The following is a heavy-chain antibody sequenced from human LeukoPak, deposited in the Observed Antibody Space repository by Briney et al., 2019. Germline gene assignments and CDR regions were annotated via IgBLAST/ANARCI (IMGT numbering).Heavy chain of an antibody. J-gene: IGHJ4*02. CDR1: GFTFSSYS. Sequence: GGSLRLSCAASGFTFSSYSMNWVRQAPGKGLEWVSSISSSSSYIYYADSVKGRFTISRDNAKNSLYLQMNSLRAEDTAVYYCARAFYYDSSGWISENFDYWGQGTLSPSPQ. CDR2: ISSSSSYI. D-gene: IGHD3-22*01. V-gene: IGHV3-21*01. CDR3: ARAFYYDSSGWISENFDY.